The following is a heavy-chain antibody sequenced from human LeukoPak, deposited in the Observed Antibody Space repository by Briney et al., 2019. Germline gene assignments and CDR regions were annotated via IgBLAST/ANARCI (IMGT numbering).Heavy chain of an antibody. Sequence: ASVKVSCKASGYTFARYGISWVRQAPRQGLEWMGRISAYSGDTNYAQNLQGRVTMTTDTSTSTVYMELRSLRSDDTAVYYCARSESYALDYWGQETLVTVSS. CDR1: GYTFARYG. D-gene: IGHD2-2*01. V-gene: IGHV1-18*01. J-gene: IGHJ4*02. CDR2: ISAYSGDT. CDR3: ARSESYALDY.